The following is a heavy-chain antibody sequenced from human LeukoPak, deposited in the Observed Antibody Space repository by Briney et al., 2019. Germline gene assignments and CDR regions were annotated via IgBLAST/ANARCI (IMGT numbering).Heavy chain of an antibody. CDR3: GRGTYDFVQIDY. V-gene: IGHV3-21*01. CDR2: ISTSSSYI. J-gene: IGHJ4*02. Sequence: GGSLRLSCAASGFTFSSYSMNWVRQAPGKGLEWVSSISTSSSYIYYADSVKGRFTISRDNAKNSLFLQMNSLRAEDTAAYYCGRGTYDFVQIDYWGQGTLVTVSS. D-gene: IGHD3-3*01. CDR1: GFTFSSYS.